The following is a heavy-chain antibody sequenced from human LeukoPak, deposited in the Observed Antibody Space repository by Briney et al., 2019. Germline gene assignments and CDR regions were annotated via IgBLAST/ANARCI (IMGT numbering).Heavy chain of an antibody. CDR1: GFIFSNAW. V-gene: IGHV3-15*01. J-gene: IGHJ4*02. CDR2: IRSRPNGGTT. D-gene: IGHD4-17*01. Sequence: PGGSLRLSFAASGFIFSNAWMSWVRQAPGKGLEWVCRIRSRPNGGTTDYTAPVKDRFTISRDDSKATLYLEMNSLKTEDTAVYYCTTHLHGDLSPLWGQGTLVTVSS. CDR3: TTHLHGDLSPL.